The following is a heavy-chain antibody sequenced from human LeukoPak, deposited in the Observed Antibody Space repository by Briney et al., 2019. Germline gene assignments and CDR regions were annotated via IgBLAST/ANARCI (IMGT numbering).Heavy chain of an antibody. CDR1: GDSISRTNFY. V-gene: IGHV4-39*01. CDR3: ARQYYYDSSGYCGAFDI. Sequence: ASETLSLTCTVSGDSISRTNFYWGWIRQPPGKGLEWIGSIYYSGTTNYNPSLKSRVTISVDTSKNQFSLKLSSVTAADTAVYYCARQYYYDSSGYCGAFDIWGQGTMVTVSS. CDR2: IYYSGTT. D-gene: IGHD3-22*01. J-gene: IGHJ3*02.